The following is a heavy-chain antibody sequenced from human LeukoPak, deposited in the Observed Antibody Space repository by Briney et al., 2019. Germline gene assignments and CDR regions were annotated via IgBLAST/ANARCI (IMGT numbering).Heavy chain of an antibody. V-gene: IGHV3-30*19. D-gene: IGHD6-13*01. CDR1: GFSFSTSG. CDR3: ARTPQAAAGTAGSYFDY. Sequence: PGGSLRLSCAASGFSFSTSGMHWIRQAPGRGLEWVAFVQSDADNVYYADSVKGRFTISRDNSQNTVHLQMNSLRSEDTAVYYCARTPQAAAGTAGSYFDYWGQGTLVTVSS. CDR2: VQSDADNV. J-gene: IGHJ4*02.